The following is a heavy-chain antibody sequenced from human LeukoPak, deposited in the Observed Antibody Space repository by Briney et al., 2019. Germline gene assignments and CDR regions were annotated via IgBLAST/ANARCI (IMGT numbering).Heavy chain of an antibody. CDR1: GFTFSDYY. Sequence: GGSLRLSCAASGFTFSDYYMSWIRQAPETGLEWLSYTSPSGGTIYYTDSVKGRFTMSRDNAQNALYLEMNSLRAEDTAVYYCARETQAPVRATATFDYWGQGTLVTVSS. CDR3: ARETQAPVRATATFDY. J-gene: IGHJ4*02. CDR2: TSPSGGTI. D-gene: IGHD5-18*01. V-gene: IGHV3-11*01.